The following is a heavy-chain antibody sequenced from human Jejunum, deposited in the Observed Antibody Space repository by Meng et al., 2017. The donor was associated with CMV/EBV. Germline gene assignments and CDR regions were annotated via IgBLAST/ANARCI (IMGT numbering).Heavy chain of an antibody. CDR1: EYIFTTYY. CDR3: ARTRFSSSRWSPVDN. V-gene: IGHV1-46*01. Sequence: VQLFKSGAEVRRPGASVKVSCKASEYIFTTYYIQWVRKVPGQGLEWMGEIHPSGDTDYAQKFQGRVTMNTDTSTTTVYMELSSLRSEDTAVYYCARTRFSSSRWSPVDNWGQGTLVTVSS. CDR2: IHPSGDT. D-gene: IGHD6-13*01. J-gene: IGHJ4*02.